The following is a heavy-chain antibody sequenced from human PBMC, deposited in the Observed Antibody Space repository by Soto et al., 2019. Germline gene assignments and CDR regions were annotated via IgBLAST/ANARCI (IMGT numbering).Heavy chain of an antibody. CDR1: GFTVSSYA. J-gene: IGHJ5*02. V-gene: IGHV3-23*01. CDR3: AKERRDGSNWFDP. D-gene: IGHD5-12*01. CDR2: ISGSGGST. Sequence: GGSLRLSFAASGFTVSSYARSWVRQAPGKGLEWVSAISGSGGSTYYADSVKGRFTISRANSKNTLYLQMNSLRAEDTAVYYCAKERRDGSNWFDPWGQGTLVTVSS.